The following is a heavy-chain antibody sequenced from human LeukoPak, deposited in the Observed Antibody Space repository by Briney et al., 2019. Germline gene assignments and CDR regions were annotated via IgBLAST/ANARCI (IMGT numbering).Heavy chain of an antibody. V-gene: IGHV4-59*01. D-gene: IGHD6-19*01. J-gene: IGHJ4*02. CDR3: ARDWSSSGWYDY. CDR1: GGSIRSYY. CDR2: IYYSGST. Sequence: SETLSLTCTVSGGSIRSYYWSWIRQPPGKGLEWIGYIYYSGSTNYNPSHKSRVTISVDTSKNQFSLKLSSVTAADTAVYYCARDWSSSGWYDYWGQGTLVTVSS.